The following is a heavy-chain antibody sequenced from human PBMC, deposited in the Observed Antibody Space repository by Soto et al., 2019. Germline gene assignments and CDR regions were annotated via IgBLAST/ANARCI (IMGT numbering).Heavy chain of an antibody. J-gene: IGHJ4*02. CDR1: EGTFNSYA. CDR2: IIPYYNTL. V-gene: IGHV1-69*01. Sequence: QAQVVQSGAEVRKPGSSVKLSCKASEGTFNSYAIAWVRQAPGQGLEWMGGIIPYYNTLNYAQKFQDRVTITADDSTNTVYMALSSLRSDDTGVYFCASGASRWYPYFFDSWAQGTLVTVSS. D-gene: IGHD6-13*01. CDR3: ASGASRWYPYFFDS.